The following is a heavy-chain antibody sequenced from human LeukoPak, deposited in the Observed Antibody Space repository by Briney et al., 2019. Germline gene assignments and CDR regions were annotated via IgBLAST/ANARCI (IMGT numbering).Heavy chain of an antibody. V-gene: IGHV4-34*01. Sequence: PSETLSLTCAVYGGSFSGYYWSWIRQPPGKGLEWIGEINHSGSTNYNPSLKSRVTISVDTSKNQFSLKLSSVTAADTAVYYCASGYYDSSGYYYGGAFDIWGQGTMVTVSS. D-gene: IGHD3-22*01. CDR2: INHSGST. CDR1: GGSFSGYY. CDR3: ASGYYDSSGYYYGGAFDI. J-gene: IGHJ3*02.